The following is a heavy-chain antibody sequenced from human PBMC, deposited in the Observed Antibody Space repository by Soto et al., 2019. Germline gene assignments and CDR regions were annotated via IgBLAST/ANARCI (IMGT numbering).Heavy chain of an antibody. V-gene: IGHV3-73*01. Sequence: PGGSLRLSCAASGFTFSGSAMHWVRQASGKGLEWVGRIRSKANSYATAYAASVKGRFTISRDDSKKTAYLQMNSLKTEDTAVYYCVVPAANFGYYYYYGMDVWGQGTTVTVSS. CDR1: GFTFSGSA. D-gene: IGHD2-2*01. CDR3: VVPAANFGYYYYYGMDV. J-gene: IGHJ6*02. CDR2: IRSKANSYAT.